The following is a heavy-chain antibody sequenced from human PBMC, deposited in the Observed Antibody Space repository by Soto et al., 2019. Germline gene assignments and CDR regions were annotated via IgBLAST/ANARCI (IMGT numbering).Heavy chain of an antibody. CDR3: FAVATMGVYFDY. D-gene: IGHD5-12*01. CDR1: GFTISECS. Sequence: PGGSLRLSCEASGFTISECSMNWVRQTPGKGLEWLAYITIRTGNVHYADSVKGRFTISRDNAKNSLYLQMNSLRAEDTAVYYCFAVATMGVYFDYWGQGTLVTVSS. V-gene: IGHV3-48*04. J-gene: IGHJ4*02. CDR2: ITIRTGNV.